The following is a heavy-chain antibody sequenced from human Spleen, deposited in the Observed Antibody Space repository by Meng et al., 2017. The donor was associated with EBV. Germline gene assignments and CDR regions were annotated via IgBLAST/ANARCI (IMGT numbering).Heavy chain of an antibody. Sequence: QLQLQDAGSGLVKPSQTVSLMCAVSGGSINSGGYSWSWIRQPPGKGLEWIGYIYHSGGTYYNPSLKSRVTISVDRSKNQFSLKLSSVTAADTAIYYCAKGKIVARSPWFDPWGQGTLVTVSS. V-gene: IGHV4-30-2*01. J-gene: IGHJ5*02. CDR3: AKGKIVARSPWFDP. CDR2: IYHSGGT. CDR1: GGSINSGGYS. D-gene: IGHD6-6*01.